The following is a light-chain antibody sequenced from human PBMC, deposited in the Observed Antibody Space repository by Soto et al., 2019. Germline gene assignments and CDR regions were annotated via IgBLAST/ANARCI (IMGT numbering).Light chain of an antibody. Sequence: IVLTQSPGTLSLSPGERATLSCRASQSVTSSYLVWYQQKPGQAPRLLIYGASNRATGIPDRFSGSGSGTDFTLTISRLEPEDFAVYYCQQYGSSPPLTFGGGTKVDIK. V-gene: IGKV3-20*01. CDR2: GAS. CDR1: QSVTSSY. J-gene: IGKJ4*01. CDR3: QQYGSSPPLT.